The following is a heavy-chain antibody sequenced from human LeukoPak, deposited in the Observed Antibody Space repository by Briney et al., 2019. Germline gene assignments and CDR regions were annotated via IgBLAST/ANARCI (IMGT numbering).Heavy chain of an antibody. D-gene: IGHD3-22*01. J-gene: IGHJ3*02. Sequence: ASVRVSFMASGYTFTRYGISWVRQAPGQGGEWMGLIIAYNANTNYAQKLQGRVTMTTDTSTSTAYMQLRSLRSDDTAVYYCARDDTMTDAFDIWGQGTMVTVSS. CDR3: ARDDTMTDAFDI. V-gene: IGHV1-18*01. CDR2: IIAYNANT. CDR1: GYTFTRYG.